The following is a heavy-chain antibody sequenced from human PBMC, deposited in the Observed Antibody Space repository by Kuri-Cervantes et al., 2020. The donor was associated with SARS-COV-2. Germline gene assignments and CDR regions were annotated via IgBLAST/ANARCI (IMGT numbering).Heavy chain of an antibody. CDR2: IYTSGST. CDR3: ARQAYCGGDCYSWFDP. D-gene: IGHD2-21*01. CDR1: GGSISSYY. J-gene: IGHJ5*02. V-gene: IGHV4-4*07. Sequence: SETLSLTCTVSGGSISSYYWSWIRQPAGKGLEWIGRIYTSGSTYYNPSLKSRVTISVDTSKNQFSLKLSSVTAADTAVYYCARQAYCGGDCYSWFDPWGQGTLVTVSS.